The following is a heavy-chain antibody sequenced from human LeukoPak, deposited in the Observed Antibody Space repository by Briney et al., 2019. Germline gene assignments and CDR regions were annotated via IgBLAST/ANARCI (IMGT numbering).Heavy chain of an antibody. V-gene: IGHV4-59*01. J-gene: IGHJ4*02. Sequence: SETLSLTCTASGGSINYYYWMWIRQPPGKGLEWIGYIYYSGGTHYNPSLKSRVTMLVDTSKNQFSLKLTAETAADTAVYYCARETPGAGHFDYWGQGSLVTVSS. D-gene: IGHD4-23*01. CDR1: GGSINYYY. CDR2: IYYSGGT. CDR3: ARETPGAGHFDY.